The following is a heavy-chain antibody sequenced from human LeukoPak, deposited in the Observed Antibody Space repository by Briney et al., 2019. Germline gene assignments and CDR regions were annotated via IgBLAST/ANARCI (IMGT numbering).Heavy chain of an antibody. D-gene: IGHD5-24*01. CDR3: ARGFRRDGPFDL. V-gene: IGHV3-30*19. CDR1: GFTFSSYG. CDR2: IWYDGSNK. Sequence: GGSLRLSCAASGFTFSSYGMHWVRQAPGKGLEWVAVIWYDGSNKYYADSVKGRFTISRDNSKNTLYLQMNSLRAEDTAVYYCARGFRRDGPFDLWGRGTLVTVSS. J-gene: IGHJ2*01.